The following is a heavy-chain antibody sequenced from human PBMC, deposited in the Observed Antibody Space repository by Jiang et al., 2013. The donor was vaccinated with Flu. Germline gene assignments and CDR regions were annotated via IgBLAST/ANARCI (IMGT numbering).Heavy chain of an antibody. CDR1: GYSFTIYW. CDR3: VRRGLGPIGEAFDL. CDR2: IYPGNSDT. Sequence: PGESLKISCKGSGYSFTIYWIGWVRQMPGKGLEWMGIIYPGNSDTRYSPSFQGQVTISADKSLTTAYLQWRSLEASDTAMYYCVRRGLGPIGEAFDLWGQGTMVTVSS. V-gene: IGHV5-51*03. J-gene: IGHJ3*01. D-gene: IGHD3/OR15-3a*01.